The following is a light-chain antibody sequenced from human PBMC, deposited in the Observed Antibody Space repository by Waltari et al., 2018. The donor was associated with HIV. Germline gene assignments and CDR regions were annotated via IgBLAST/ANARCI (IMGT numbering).Light chain of an antibody. CDR2: GAS. Sequence: ELVMTQSPGTLSLSPGEGATLSCTATQSVITDYVAWYQQKPGQAPRLLIYGASRRATGIPDRFSGSGSGTDFTLTISRLEAEDFAVYYCQHYGNSRLTFGGGTKVEIK. V-gene: IGKV3-20*01. CDR3: QHYGNSRLT. J-gene: IGKJ4*01. CDR1: QSVITDY.